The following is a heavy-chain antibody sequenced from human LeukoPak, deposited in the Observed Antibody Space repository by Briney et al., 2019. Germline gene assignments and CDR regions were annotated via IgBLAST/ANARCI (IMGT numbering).Heavy chain of an antibody. CDR1: GGTFSSYA. Sequence: SVKVSCKASGGTFSSYAISWVRQAPGQGLEWMGGIIPIFGTANYAQKFQSRVTITADESTSTAYMELSSLRSEDTAVYYCARDLVSRFWSGYYGYWGQGTLVTVSS. CDR3: ARDLVSRFWSGYYGY. D-gene: IGHD3-3*01. J-gene: IGHJ4*02. V-gene: IGHV1-69*13. CDR2: IIPIFGTA.